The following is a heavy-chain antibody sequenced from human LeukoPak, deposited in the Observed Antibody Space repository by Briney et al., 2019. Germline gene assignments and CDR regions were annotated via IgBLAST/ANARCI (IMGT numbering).Heavy chain of an antibody. D-gene: IGHD3-22*01. J-gene: IGHJ3*02. CDR2: INPNSGGT. CDR3: ARIKYYYDSSEIFDI. V-gene: IGHV1-2*02. Sequence: ASVKVSCKASGYTFTGYYMHWVRQAPGQGLEWMGWINPNSGGTNYAQKFQGRVTMTRDTSISTAYMELSRLRSDDTAVYYCARIKYYYDSSEIFDIWGQGTMVTVSS. CDR1: GYTFTGYY.